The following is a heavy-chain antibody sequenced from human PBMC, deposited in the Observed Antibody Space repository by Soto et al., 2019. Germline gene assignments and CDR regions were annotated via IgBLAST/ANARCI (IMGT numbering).Heavy chain of an antibody. J-gene: IGHJ6*02. V-gene: IGHV3-30*18. D-gene: IGHD2-15*01. CDR2: ISYDGNNK. CDR3: AKDEVLVVAVARDYYGMDV. Sequence: QVQLVESGGGVVQPGRSLRLSCAASGFTFSSYGMHWVRQAPGKGLEWVAVISYDGNNKYYADSVKGRFTISRDNSKNTVYLQMNSLRAEDTAVYYCAKDEVLVVAVARDYYGMDVWGQGTTVTVSS. CDR1: GFTFSSYG.